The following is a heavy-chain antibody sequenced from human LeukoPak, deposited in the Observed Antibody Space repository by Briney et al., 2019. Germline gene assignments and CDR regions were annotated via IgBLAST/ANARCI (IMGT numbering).Heavy chain of an antibody. D-gene: IGHD2-8*01. CDR3: AKEMCAMVHGDY. Sequence: GRSLRLSCAPSGFTFSSYTMHWVRQAPGKGLEWGALISTDGSEKFSADSVKGRFTISRDTFKKVLYLQIYSLRAEDTAVYYCAKEMCAMVHGDYWGQGTLVIVFS. CDR1: GFTFSSYT. CDR2: ISTDGSEK. V-gene: IGHV3-30*18. J-gene: IGHJ4*02.